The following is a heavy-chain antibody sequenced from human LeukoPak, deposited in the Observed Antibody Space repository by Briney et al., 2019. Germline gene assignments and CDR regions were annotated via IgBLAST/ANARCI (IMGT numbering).Heavy chain of an antibody. CDR1: GYTFTGYY. CDR2: INPNSGGT. Sequence: GASVKVSCKASGYTFTGYYMHWVRQAPGQGLEWMGWINPNSGGTNYAQKFQGRVTMTRDTSISTAYMELSRLRSDDTAVYYCARDRSMGNWNYEGDYWGQGTLVTVSS. J-gene: IGHJ4*02. CDR3: ARDRSMGNWNYEGDY. V-gene: IGHV1-2*02. D-gene: IGHD1-7*01.